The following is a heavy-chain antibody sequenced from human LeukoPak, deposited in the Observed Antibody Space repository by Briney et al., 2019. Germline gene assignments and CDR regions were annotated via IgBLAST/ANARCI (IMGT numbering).Heavy chain of an antibody. Sequence: GGSLRLSCAASGFTFSSYGMHWVRQAPGKGLEWVAVISYDGSNKYYADSVKGRFTISRDNSKNTLYLQMNSLRAEDTAVYYCAKDGLVWYFDLWGRGTLVTVSS. D-gene: IGHD3-22*01. CDR2: ISYDGSNK. J-gene: IGHJ2*01. CDR3: AKDGLVWYFDL. CDR1: GFTFSSYG. V-gene: IGHV3-30*18.